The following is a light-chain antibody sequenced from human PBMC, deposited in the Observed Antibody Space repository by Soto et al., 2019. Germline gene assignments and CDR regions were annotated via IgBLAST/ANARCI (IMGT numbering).Light chain of an antibody. Sequence: EIVLTQSPGTLSLSPGERATLSCRASQTVNSDYLAWYQHRPGQAPRLLIYGAFIRAVGIPDRFSGSGSGTDFTLTISRLEPEDFAVYHCHHFSRSAIFTFGPGTTVDIK. CDR3: HHFSRSAIFT. J-gene: IGKJ3*01. CDR1: QTVNSDY. CDR2: GAF. V-gene: IGKV3-20*01.